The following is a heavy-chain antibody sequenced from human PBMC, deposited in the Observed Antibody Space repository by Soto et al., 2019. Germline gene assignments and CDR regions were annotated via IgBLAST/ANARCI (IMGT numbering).Heavy chain of an antibody. CDR3: ARDLRGGWDSDYDILWDPFDY. J-gene: IGHJ4*02. Sequence: GGSLRLSCAASGFTFSSYSMNWVRQAPGKGLEWVSSISSSSSYIYYADSVKGRFTISRDNAKNSLYLQMNSLRAEDTAVYYCARDLRGGWDSDYDILWDPFDYWGQGTLVTVSS. V-gene: IGHV3-21*01. D-gene: IGHD3-9*01. CDR1: GFTFSSYS. CDR2: ISSSSSYI.